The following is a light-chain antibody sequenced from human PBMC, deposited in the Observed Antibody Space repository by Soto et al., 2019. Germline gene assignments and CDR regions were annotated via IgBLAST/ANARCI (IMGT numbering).Light chain of an antibody. V-gene: IGKV1-5*01. CDR3: QQYHIYST. Sequence: DIQMTQSPSTVSASVGDRVTITCRASQNVSNWLAWYQQKPGKAPKLLIYDASILESGVPSRFSGSGSGTEFALTLSSLRPHDSATYYCQQYHIYSTFGQGTKVDIK. J-gene: IGKJ2*01. CDR2: DAS. CDR1: QNVSNW.